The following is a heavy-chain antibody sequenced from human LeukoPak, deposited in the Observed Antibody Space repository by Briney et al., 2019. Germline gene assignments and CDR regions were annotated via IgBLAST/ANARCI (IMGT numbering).Heavy chain of an antibody. J-gene: IGHJ5*02. Sequence: SETLSLTCTVSGGSISSSSDYWGWIRQPPGQGLEWIANIYYSGSTFYNPSLKSRVTISVDTSKNQFSLKLSSVTAADTAVYYCARRTGSSSSRWFDPGGQGTLVTVSS. CDR1: GGSISSSSDY. CDR3: ARRTGSSSSRWFDP. CDR2: IYYSGST. D-gene: IGHD6-6*01. V-gene: IGHV4-39*01.